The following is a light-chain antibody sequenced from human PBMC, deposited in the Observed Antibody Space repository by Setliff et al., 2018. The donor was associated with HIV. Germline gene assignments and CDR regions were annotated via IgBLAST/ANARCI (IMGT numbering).Light chain of an antibody. Sequence: QSVLTQPPSVSGAPGQRVTISRTGSSSNIGAGYDVHWYQHLPGTAPKLLIYGNTNRPSGVPDRFSGSKSGTSASLAITGLQPEDEADYYCQSYDSRLSRVFGTGTKVTVL. J-gene: IGLJ1*01. V-gene: IGLV1-40*01. CDR2: GNT. CDR1: SSNIGAGYD. CDR3: QSYDSRLSRV.